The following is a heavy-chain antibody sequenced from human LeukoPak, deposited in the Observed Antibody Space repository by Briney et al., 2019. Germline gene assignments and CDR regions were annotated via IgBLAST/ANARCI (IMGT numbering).Heavy chain of an antibody. Sequence: GGSLRLSCAASGFTFSTYSMNWVRQAPGKGLEWVSSISSSGSYIYYADSVKGRFTISRDNAKNSLYLQMNSLRAEDTAVYYCARETLEAFDFWGQGTMVTVSS. CDR2: ISSSGSYI. D-gene: IGHD1-1*01. CDR3: ARETLEAFDF. V-gene: IGHV3-21*01. CDR1: GFTFSTYS. J-gene: IGHJ3*01.